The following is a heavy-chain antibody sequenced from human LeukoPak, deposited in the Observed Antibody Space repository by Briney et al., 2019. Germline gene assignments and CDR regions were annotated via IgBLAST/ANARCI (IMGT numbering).Heavy chain of an antibody. J-gene: IGHJ4*02. CDR3: ARDAAFDYGDPLSY. CDR2: ISSSSSYI. D-gene: IGHD4-17*01. Sequence: GGSLRLSCAASGFTICSYSMNWVRQAPGKGLEWVSSISSSSSYIYYADSVKGRFTISRDNAKNSLYLQMNSLRAEDTAVYYCARDAAFDYGDPLSYWGQGTLVTVSS. CDR1: GFTICSYS. V-gene: IGHV3-21*01.